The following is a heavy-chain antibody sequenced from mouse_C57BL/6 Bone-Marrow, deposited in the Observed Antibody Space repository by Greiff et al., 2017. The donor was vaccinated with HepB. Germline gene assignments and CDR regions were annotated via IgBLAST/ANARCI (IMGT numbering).Heavy chain of an antibody. V-gene: IGHV14-4*01. CDR3: TTSTMVTTDAMDY. Sequence: EVQLVESGAELVRPGASVKLSCTASGFNIKDDYMHWVKQRPEQGLEWIGWIDPENGDTEYASKFQGKATITADTSSNTAYLQLSSLTSEDNAVYYCTTSTMVTTDAMDYWGQGTSVTVSS. CDR1: GFNIKDDY. J-gene: IGHJ4*01. CDR2: IDPENGDT. D-gene: IGHD2-2*01.